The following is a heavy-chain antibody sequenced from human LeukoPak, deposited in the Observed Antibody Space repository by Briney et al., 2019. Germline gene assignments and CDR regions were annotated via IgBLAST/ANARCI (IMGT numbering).Heavy chain of an antibody. J-gene: IGHJ3*01. D-gene: IGHD4-17*01. CDR1: GYTFSGYY. V-gene: IGHV1-2*02. CDR3: ARDLGSSAGPFMTTVTGGSHP. CDR2: INPNSGGT. Sequence: ASVKVSCKASGYTFSGYYMHWVRQAPGQGLEWMGWINPNSGGTNYAQKFQGRVTMTRDTSISTAYMELSRLRSDDTAVYYCARDLGSSAGPFMTTVTGGSHPWGQGTMVTVSS.